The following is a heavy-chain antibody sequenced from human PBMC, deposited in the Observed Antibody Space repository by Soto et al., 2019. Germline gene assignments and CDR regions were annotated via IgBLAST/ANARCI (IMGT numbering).Heavy chain of an antibody. CDR3: ARGYTAMAHAFDI. CDR1: GGSISSGGYY. CDR2: IYYSGST. V-gene: IGHV4-31*03. D-gene: IGHD5-18*01. J-gene: IGHJ3*02. Sequence: SSETLSLTCTVSGGSISSGGYYWSWIRQHPGKGLEWIGYIYYSGSTYYNPSLKSRVTISVDTSKNQFSLKLSSVTAADTAVYYCARGYTAMAHAFDIWGQGTMVTVS.